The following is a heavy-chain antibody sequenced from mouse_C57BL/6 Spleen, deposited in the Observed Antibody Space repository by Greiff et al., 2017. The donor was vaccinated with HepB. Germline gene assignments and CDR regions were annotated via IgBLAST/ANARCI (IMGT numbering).Heavy chain of an antibody. J-gene: IGHJ1*03. CDR3: ARDQGYYGSSSYWYFDV. Sequence: EVKVVESGGGLVKPGGSLKLSCAASGFTFSSYAMSWVRQTPEKRLEWVATISDGGSYTYYPDNVKGRFTISRDNAKNNLYLQMSHLKSEDTAMYYCARDQGYYGSSSYWYFDVWGTGTTVTVSS. CDR1: GFTFSSYA. D-gene: IGHD1-1*01. V-gene: IGHV5-4*01. CDR2: ISDGGSYT.